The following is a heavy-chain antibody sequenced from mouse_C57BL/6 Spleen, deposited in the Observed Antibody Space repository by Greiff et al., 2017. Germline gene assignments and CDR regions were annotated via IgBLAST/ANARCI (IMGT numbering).Heavy chain of an antibody. CDR3: VRQADYYGSSYDFDY. J-gene: IGHJ2*01. CDR1: GFSFNTYA. D-gene: IGHD1-1*01. V-gene: IGHV10-1*01. CDR2: IRSKSNNYAT. Sequence: EVHLVESGGGLVQPKGSLKLSCAASGFSFNTYAMNWVRQAPGKGLEWVARIRSKSNNYATYYADSVKDRFTISRDDSESMLYLQMNNLKTEDTAMYYGVRQADYYGSSYDFDYWGQGTTLTVSS.